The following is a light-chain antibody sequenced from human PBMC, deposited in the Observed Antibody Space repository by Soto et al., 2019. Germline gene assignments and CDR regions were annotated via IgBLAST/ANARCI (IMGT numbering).Light chain of an antibody. CDR1: QSITSR. V-gene: IGKV1-5*01. CDR3: QQYDNYPLT. J-gene: IGKJ4*01. CDR2: DAS. Sequence: DIQMTQSPSTLSASVGDRFTITCRASQSITSRLAWYQQKPGKAPKFLIYDASTLQSGVPSRFSGSGSGTEFTLTISSLQPDDFATYYCQQYDNYPLTFGGGTKVDIK.